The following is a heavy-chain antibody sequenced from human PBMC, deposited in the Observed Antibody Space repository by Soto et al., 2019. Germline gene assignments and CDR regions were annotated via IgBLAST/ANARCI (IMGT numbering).Heavy chain of an antibody. CDR1: GGSISSGGYY. J-gene: IGHJ4*02. Sequence: TLSLTCTVSGGSISSGGYYWSWIRQHPGKGLEWIGYIYYSGSTYYNPSLKSRVTISVDTSKNQFSLKLSSVTAADTAVYYCARLTGDGYNYPDFDYWGQGTLVTVSS. CDR3: ARLTGDGYNYPDFDY. V-gene: IGHV4-31*03. CDR2: IYYSGST. D-gene: IGHD5-12*01.